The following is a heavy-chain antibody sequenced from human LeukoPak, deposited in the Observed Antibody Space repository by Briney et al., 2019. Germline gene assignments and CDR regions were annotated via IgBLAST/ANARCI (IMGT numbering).Heavy chain of an antibody. Sequence: GSLRLSCAASGFTFSSYAMSWVRQAPGKGLEWVSAISGSGGSTYYADSVKGRFTISRDNSKNTLYLQMNSLRAEDTAVYYCVLITMVRGVLDYWGQGTLVTVSS. CDR2: ISGSGGST. J-gene: IGHJ4*02. V-gene: IGHV3-23*01. D-gene: IGHD3-10*01. CDR1: GFTFSSYA. CDR3: VLITMVRGVLDY.